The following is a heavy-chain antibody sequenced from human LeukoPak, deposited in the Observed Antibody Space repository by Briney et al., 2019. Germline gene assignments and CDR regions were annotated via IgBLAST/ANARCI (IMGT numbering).Heavy chain of an antibody. CDR2: ISSSSSYT. V-gene: IGHV3-11*06. J-gene: IGHJ2*01. CDR3: ARDRARTWYFDL. D-gene: IGHD1-26*01. CDR1: GFTLSDYY. Sequence: GGSLRLSCAASGFTLSDYYMSWIRQAPGKGLEWVSYISSSSSYTNYADSVKGRFTISRDNAKSSLYLQMNSLRAEDTAVYYCARDRARTWYFDLWGRGTLVTVSS.